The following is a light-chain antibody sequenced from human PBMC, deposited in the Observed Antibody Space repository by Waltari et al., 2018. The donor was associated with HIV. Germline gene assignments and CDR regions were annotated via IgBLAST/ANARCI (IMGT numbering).Light chain of an antibody. J-gene: IGKJ1*01. CDR3: QHYNNWPPWT. Sequence: EIIMTQSPPTLSASPGDTVILSCRASETVNSNLAWYQQNPGQAPKLLIYGATTRATGVPVRFTGCGSETEFILTISSLQAEDFAVYYCQHYNNWPPWTFGPGTTVEVK. V-gene: IGKV3-15*01. CDR2: GAT. CDR1: ETVNSN.